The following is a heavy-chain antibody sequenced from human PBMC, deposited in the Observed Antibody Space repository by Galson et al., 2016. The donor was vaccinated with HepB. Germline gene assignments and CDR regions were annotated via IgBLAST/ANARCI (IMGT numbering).Heavy chain of an antibody. Sequence: LRLSCAASGFTFSTYAMSWVRQAPGKGLEWVSAISGSGAGTYYAGSVKGRFTISRDNSKNTLYLQVNSLRDEDTAVYYCATQYCSGGSCYSAAPGYWYFDLWGRGTLVTVSS. CDR1: GFTFSTYA. CDR3: ATQYCSGGSCYSAAPGYWYFDL. J-gene: IGHJ2*01. CDR2: ISGSGAGT. D-gene: IGHD2-15*01. V-gene: IGHV3-23*01.